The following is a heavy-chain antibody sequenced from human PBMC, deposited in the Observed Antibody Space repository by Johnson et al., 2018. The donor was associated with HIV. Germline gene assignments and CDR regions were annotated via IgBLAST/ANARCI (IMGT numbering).Heavy chain of an antibody. CDR2: IWYDGGNK. Sequence: VESGGGVVQPGRSLRLSCAASGFTFSSYAMHWVRQAPGKGLEWVAVIWYDGGNKYYADSVKGRFTISRDNSKNTLYLQMNILRAEETAGYYWAKDEALGWELDPDAFDIWGQGTMVTVSS. CDR1: GFTFSSYA. V-gene: IGHV3-30*04. J-gene: IGHJ3*02. D-gene: IGHD1-26*01. CDR3: AKDEALGWELDPDAFDI.